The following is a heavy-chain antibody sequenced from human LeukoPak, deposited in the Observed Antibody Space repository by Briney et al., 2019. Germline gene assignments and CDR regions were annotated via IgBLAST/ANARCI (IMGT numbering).Heavy chain of an antibody. CDR3: ARGDFWNGYSHAYNGHVSP. Sequence: ASVKVSCKASGYTFTGYYMHWVRQAPGQGLEWMGWINPNSGGTNYAQKFQGRVTMTRDTSISTAYMELSRLRSDDTALYYCARGDFWNGYSHAYNGHVSPWGQGTLVTVSS. CDR2: INPNSGGT. J-gene: IGHJ5*02. D-gene: IGHD3-3*01. V-gene: IGHV1-2*02. CDR1: GYTFTGYY.